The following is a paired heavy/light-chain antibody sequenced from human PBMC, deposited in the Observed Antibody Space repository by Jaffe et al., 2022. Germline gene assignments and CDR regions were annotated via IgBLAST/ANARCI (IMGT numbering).Heavy chain of an antibody. J-gene: IGHJ3*01. Sequence: QITLKESAPTLVEPTQTLTLTCTFSGFSLTAGGVGVGWIRQPPGKALEWLALVYWNDDKRYRASLKNRLTITKDTSKNQVVLIMTNMDPVDTATYYCARRPSDYGWDSFDVWGQGTMVTVSS. D-gene: IGHD4-17*01. CDR1: GFSLTAGGVG. CDR3: ARRPSDYGWDSFDV. CDR2: VYWNDDK. V-gene: IGHV2-5*01.
Light chain of an antibody. J-gene: IGLJ2*01. CDR1: SSDVGGYNK. CDR3: SSYAGGNNFVA. V-gene: IGLV2-8*01. CDR2: EVT. Sequence: QSALTQPPSASGSPGQSVTISCTGTSSDVGGYNKISWYQQHPGKAPKLMIYEVTKRPSGVPDRFSGSKSGNTASLTVSGLLAEDEADYYCSSYAGGNNFVALGGGTKLTVL.